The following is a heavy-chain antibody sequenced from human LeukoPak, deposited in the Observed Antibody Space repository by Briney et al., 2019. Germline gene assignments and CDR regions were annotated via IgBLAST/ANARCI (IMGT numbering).Heavy chain of an antibody. V-gene: IGHV4-34*01. Sequence: SETLSLTCAVYGGSFSGYYWSWIRQPPGKGLEWIGEINHSGSTNYNPSLKSRVTISVDTSKNQFSLKLSSVTAADTAVYYCARVRDCSSTSCYPRRYYFDYWGQGTPVTVSS. CDR1: GGSFSGYY. J-gene: IGHJ4*02. CDR3: ARVRDCSSTSCYPRRYYFDY. D-gene: IGHD2-2*01. CDR2: INHSGST.